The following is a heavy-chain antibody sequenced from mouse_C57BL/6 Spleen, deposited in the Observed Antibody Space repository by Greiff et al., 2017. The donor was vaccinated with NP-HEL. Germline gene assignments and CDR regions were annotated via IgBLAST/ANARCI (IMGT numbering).Heavy chain of an antibody. CDR1: GYAFSSYW. CDR3: AREEYPAYFDV. CDR2: IYPGDGDT. V-gene: IGHV1-80*01. D-gene: IGHD5-1*01. J-gene: IGHJ1*03. Sequence: QVQLQQSGAELVKPGASVKISCKASGYAFSSYWLNWVKQRPGKGLEGIGQIYPGDGDTNYNGKFKGKATLTADKSSSTAYMQLSSLTSEDSAVYFCAREEYPAYFDVWGTGTTVTVSS.